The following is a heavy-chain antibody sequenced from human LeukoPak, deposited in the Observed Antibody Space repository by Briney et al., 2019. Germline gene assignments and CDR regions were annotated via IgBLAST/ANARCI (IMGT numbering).Heavy chain of an antibody. J-gene: IGHJ6*03. CDR3: ARHIAARLASGYYYYMDV. V-gene: IGHV4-59*01. D-gene: IGHD6-6*01. Sequence: SETLCLTCTVSGGSISSYYWTWIRQPPGEGLEYIGFIYYSGSTKYNPSLKSRVTMSLDTSKNQFSLKLTSVTAADTAVYCCARHIAARLASGYYYYMDVWGKGTTVTVSS. CDR2: IYYSGST. CDR1: GGSISSYY.